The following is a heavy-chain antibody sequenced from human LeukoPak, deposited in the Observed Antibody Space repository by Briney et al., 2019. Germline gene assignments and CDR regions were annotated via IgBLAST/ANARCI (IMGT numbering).Heavy chain of an antibody. V-gene: IGHV3-7*01. Sequence: GGSLRLSCAASGFTFSSYWMTWVRQAPGKGLEGVANIRQDGSEKYYVDSVKGRFIISRDNAKNSLYLQMNSLRAEDTAVYYCASHYYYDSSGSDYWGQGTLVTVSS. CDR2: IRQDGSEK. CDR1: GFTFSSYW. J-gene: IGHJ4*02. CDR3: ASHYYYDSSGSDY. D-gene: IGHD3-22*01.